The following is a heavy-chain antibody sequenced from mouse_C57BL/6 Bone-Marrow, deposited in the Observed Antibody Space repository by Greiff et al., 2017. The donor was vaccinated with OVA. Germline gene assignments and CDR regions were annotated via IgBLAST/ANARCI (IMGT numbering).Heavy chain of an antibody. Sequence: QVQLQQSGAELVKPGASVKLSCKASGYTFTEYTIHWVKQRSGQGLEWIGWFYAGSGRIKYNEKLKDKATLTAAKSSSTVYMGLSRLTSEDSAVYFCARHEEAPGPFAYWGQGTLVTVSA. J-gene: IGHJ3*01. CDR3: ARHEEAPGPFAY. V-gene: IGHV1-62-2*01. CDR1: GYTFTEYT. CDR2: FYAGSGRI.